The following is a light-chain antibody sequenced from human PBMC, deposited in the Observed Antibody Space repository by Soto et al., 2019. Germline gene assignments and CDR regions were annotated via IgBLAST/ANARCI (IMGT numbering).Light chain of an antibody. CDR1: QSVSSNY. Sequence: ETVVTQSPGTLSLSPGERATLSCRASQSVSSNYLAWYQQKPWQAPRLLIYGASTRANGIPDRFSGIGSVPEFTLTISRLAPEDFALYYCQLCGRTPTSWTFGHRTTVQIK. CDR2: GAS. J-gene: IGKJ1*01. CDR3: QLCGRTPTSWT. V-gene: IGKV3-20*01.